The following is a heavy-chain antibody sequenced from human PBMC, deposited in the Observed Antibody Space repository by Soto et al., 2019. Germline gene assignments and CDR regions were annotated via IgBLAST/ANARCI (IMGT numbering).Heavy chain of an antibody. CDR3: ARSSGSYSYYGMDV. CDR1: GYTLTDYY. CDR2: TNPKNGDT. J-gene: IGHJ6*02. D-gene: IGHD6-19*01. V-gene: IGHV1-2*02. Sequence: QVQLVQSGAEVKKPGASVKVSCKPPGYTLTDYYIHWVRQAPGQGPEWMEWTNPKNGDTKSEQKIQGRVTMTRDMSVTTAYLDLSSLRSDDTAQYYCARSSGSYSYYGMDVWGQWTTVTVSS.